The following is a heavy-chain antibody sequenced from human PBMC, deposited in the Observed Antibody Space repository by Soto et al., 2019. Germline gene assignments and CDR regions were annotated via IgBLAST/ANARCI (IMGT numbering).Heavy chain of an antibody. CDR3: AIEVPAANSKYGMDA. CDR2: ISGYNGNT. V-gene: IGHV1-18*01. D-gene: IGHD5-18*01. J-gene: IGHJ6*02. Sequence: QVQLVQSRGEVKKPGASVKVSCKTSGYSFTTYGISWVRQAPGQGLERMGWISGYNGNTNYAQNLQGRVTKTTDTYASTAYKELKSLRSDATAVYYCAIEVPAANSKYGMDAWGQGSTVTGSS. CDR1: GYSFTTYG.